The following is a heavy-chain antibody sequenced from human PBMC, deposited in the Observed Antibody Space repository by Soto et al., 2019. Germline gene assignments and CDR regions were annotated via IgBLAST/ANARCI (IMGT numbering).Heavy chain of an antibody. J-gene: IGHJ6*02. V-gene: IGHV3-21*01. CDR3: ARGGRASGYDFYYYGMDV. CDR2: ISSSGTYT. Sequence: TGGSLRLSCAASGFTFNTYSMNWVRQAPGKGLEWVSSISSSGTYTYYSDSLKGRITISRDNANNSLYLQMNSLTAEDTAIYFCARGGRASGYDFYYYGMDVWGQGXKVTVYS. D-gene: IGHD5-12*01. CDR1: GFTFNTYS.